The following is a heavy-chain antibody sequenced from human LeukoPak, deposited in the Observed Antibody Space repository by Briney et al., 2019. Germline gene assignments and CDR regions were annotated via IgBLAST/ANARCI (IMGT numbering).Heavy chain of an antibody. D-gene: IGHD3-10*01. CDR2: IYHSGTT. Sequence: PSDTLSLTCAVSGYSITSSSWWGWIRPPPGKGLEWIGYIYHSGTTYYNPSLQSRVTMSVDTSKNQFSLKLGSVTAVDTAVYYCARKENVYYYFDYWGQGTLVTVSS. V-gene: IGHV4-28*01. CDR1: GYSITSSSW. CDR3: ARKENVYYYFDY. J-gene: IGHJ4*02.